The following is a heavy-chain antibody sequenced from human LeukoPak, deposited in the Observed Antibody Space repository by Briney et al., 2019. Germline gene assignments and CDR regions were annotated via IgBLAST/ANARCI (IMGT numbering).Heavy chain of an antibody. V-gene: IGHV3-23*01. CDR3: AKVMEQQLVPVYYFDY. CDR2: IRSSGGST. Sequence: GGSLRLACAVSGFTFSSYAMSWVRQAPGEVLGWVSAIRSSGGSTYSPDSVKGRFTISRDNSKNTLYLQMNSLRAEDTAVYYCAKVMEQQLVPVYYFDYWGQGTLVTVSS. CDR1: GFTFSSYA. J-gene: IGHJ4*02. D-gene: IGHD6-13*01.